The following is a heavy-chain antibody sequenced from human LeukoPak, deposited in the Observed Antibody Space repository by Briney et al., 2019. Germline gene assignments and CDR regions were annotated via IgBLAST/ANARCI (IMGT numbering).Heavy chain of an antibody. CDR2: IYYSGST. CDR1: GGSISSYY. CDR3: ARGGDSSGYNY. Sequence: SETLSLTCTVSGGSISSYYWSWIRQPPGKGLEWIGYIYYSGSTYYNPSLKSRVTISVDTSKNQFSLKLSSVTAADTAVYYCARGGDSSGYNYWGQGTLVTVSS. J-gene: IGHJ4*02. V-gene: IGHV4-30-4*01. D-gene: IGHD3-22*01.